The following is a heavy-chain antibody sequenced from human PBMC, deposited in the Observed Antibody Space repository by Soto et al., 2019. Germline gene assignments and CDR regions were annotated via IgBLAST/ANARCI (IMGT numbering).Heavy chain of an antibody. V-gene: IGHV1-24*01. CDR3: ATESTSGWLYRYNWK. D-gene: IGHD1-20*01. CDR2: FDAENGET. CDR1: GYTIDELS. Sequence: GASVKVSCKVSGYTIDELSMHWVRQAPGKGLEWMGGFDAENGETIYAQKFQGRVTMTKDTSASTAYMELSSLRSEDTAVYYCATESTSGWLYRYNWKWGQGTLVTVSS. J-gene: IGHJ4*02.